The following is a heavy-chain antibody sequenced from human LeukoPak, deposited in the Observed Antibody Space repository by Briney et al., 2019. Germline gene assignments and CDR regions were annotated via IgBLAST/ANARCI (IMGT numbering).Heavy chain of an antibody. V-gene: IGHV3-23*01. CDR2: ISGSGGST. CDR3: AKDPAYYDSSGYYSTMDYFDY. CDR1: GFTFSSYA. D-gene: IGHD3-22*01. J-gene: IGHJ4*02. Sequence: GGSLRLSCAASGFTFSSYAMSWVRQAPGKGLEWVSAISGSGGSTYYADSVKGRFTISRDNSKNTLYLQMNSLRAEDTAVYYCAKDPAYYDSSGYYSTMDYFDYWGQGTLVTVSS.